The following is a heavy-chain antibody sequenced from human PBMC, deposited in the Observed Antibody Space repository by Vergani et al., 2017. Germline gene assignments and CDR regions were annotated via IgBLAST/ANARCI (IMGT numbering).Heavy chain of an antibody. D-gene: IGHD2-15*01. CDR1: GDSVISTDYH. V-gene: IGHV4-39*01. CDR2: MDYSGSN. Sequence: QVQLQESGPGLVKPSETLSLTCTVSGDSVISTDYHWGWIRQPPGKGLEWIGSMDYSGSNSYNPSLESLISISFETPKNQFSLRLTSVTAADTAVYYCASKRGACRAAYCHSYDFWGPGTLVGVSS. CDR3: ASKRGACRAAYCHSYDF. J-gene: IGHJ4*02.